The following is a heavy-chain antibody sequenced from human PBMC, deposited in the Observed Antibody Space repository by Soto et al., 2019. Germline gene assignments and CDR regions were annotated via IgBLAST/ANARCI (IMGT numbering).Heavy chain of an antibody. V-gene: IGHV4-4*02. J-gene: IGHJ5*02. CDR3: ARKGITMVRGTIIMRKWFDP. CDR1: GGSISSSNW. D-gene: IGHD3-10*01. Sequence: SETLSLTCAVSGGSISSSNWWSWVRQPPGKGLEWIGEIYHSGSTNYNPSLKSRVTISVDKSKNQFSLKMSSVTAADTAVYYCARKGITMVRGTIIMRKWFDPWGQGTLVTVS. CDR2: IYHSGST.